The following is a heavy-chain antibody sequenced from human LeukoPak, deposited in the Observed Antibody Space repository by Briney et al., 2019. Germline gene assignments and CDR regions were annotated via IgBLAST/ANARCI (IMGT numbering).Heavy chain of an antibody. Sequence: GGSLRLSCAASGFTFSRYAMNWVRQAPGKGLQWVSYINTDSSDIHYADSVKGRFTISRDNANNSLYLQMNSLRAEDTALYYCAKDMGVAYSSSWPYGLDVWGQGTTVAVSS. CDR3: AKDMGVAYSSSWPYGLDV. CDR1: GFTFSRYA. V-gene: IGHV3-21*05. J-gene: IGHJ6*02. D-gene: IGHD6-13*01. CDR2: INTDSSDI.